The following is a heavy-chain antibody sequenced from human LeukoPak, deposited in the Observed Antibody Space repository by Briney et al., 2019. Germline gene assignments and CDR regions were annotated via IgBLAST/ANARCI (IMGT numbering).Heavy chain of an antibody. Sequence: GGSLRLSCAASGFTFSSYGMHWVRQAPGKGLEWIARTKNKPDNYVTQYAASVKGRFTSSRDDSKNSLSLQMNSLKIEDTAVYYCARDTAAALDYWGQGILVTVSS. CDR2: TKNKPDNYVT. V-gene: IGHV3-72*01. CDR1: GFTFSSYG. D-gene: IGHD6-13*01. J-gene: IGHJ4*02. CDR3: ARDTAAALDY.